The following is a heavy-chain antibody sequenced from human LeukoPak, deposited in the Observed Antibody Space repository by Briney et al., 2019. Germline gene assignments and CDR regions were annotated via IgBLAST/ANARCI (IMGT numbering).Heavy chain of an antibody. D-gene: IGHD2-2*01. V-gene: IGHV1-2*02. CDR2: INPNSGGT. CDR1: GYTFTGYH. Sequence: APVKVSCKASGYTFTGYHMHWVRQAPGHGLEWMGWINPNSGGTNYAQKFQGRVTMTRDTSISTAYMELSRLRSDDTAVYYCARGQTSYAWFDPWGQGTLVTVSS. J-gene: IGHJ5*02. CDR3: ARGQTSYAWFDP.